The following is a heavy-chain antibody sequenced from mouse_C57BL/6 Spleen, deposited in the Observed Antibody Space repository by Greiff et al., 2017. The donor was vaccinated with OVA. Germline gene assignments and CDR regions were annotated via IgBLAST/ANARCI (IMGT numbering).Heavy chain of an antibody. V-gene: IGHV1-50*01. CDR3: AREGITTVVAGGYFDV. CDR1: GYTFTSYW. J-gene: IGHJ1*03. CDR2: IDPSDSYT. Sequence: QVQLQQPGAELVKPGASVKLSCKASGYTFTSYWMQWVKQRPGQGLEWIGEIDPSDSYTNYNQKFKGKATLTVDTSSSTAYMQLSSLTSEDSAVYYCAREGITTVVAGGYFDVWGTGTTVTVSS. D-gene: IGHD1-1*01.